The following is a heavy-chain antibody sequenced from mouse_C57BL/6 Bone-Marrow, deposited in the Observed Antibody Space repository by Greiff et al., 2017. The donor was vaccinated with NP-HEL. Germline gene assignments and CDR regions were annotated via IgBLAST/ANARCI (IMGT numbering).Heavy chain of an antibody. CDR2: ILPGSGST. J-gene: IGHJ1*03. V-gene: IGHV1-9*01. CDR1: GYTFPGSS. CDR3: ARDYSNCSYWYFDV. D-gene: IGHD2-5*01. Sequence: QVQLKQSGGGLVKPGGSVKLSCKASGYTFPGSSVEWVKPRPGHGLEWIGEILPGSGSTNYNEKIKGKATFTADTSSNTAYMQLSSLTTEDSAIYYCARDYSNCSYWYFDVWGTGTTVTVSS.